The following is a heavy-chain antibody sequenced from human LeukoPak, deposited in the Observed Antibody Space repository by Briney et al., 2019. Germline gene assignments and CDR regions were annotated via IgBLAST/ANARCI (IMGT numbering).Heavy chain of an antibody. Sequence: PGGSLRLSCAASGFTFSSYAMSWVRQAPGKGLEWVSVISGSGTSTYYADSAKGRFTISRDNSKNTLSLQMNSLRAEDTAVYYCAKNYGGNVYGGFDYWGQGTLVTVSS. CDR3: AKNYGGNVYGGFDY. CDR1: GFTFSSYA. V-gene: IGHV3-23*01. J-gene: IGHJ4*02. D-gene: IGHD4-23*01. CDR2: ISGSGTST.